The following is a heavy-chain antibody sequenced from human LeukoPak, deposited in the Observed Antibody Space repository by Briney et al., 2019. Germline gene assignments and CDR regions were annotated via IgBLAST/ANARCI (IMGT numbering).Heavy chain of an antibody. J-gene: IGHJ4*02. CDR1: GFTFNNYA. D-gene: IGHD6-19*01. Sequence: PGGSLRLSCAASGFTFNNYAMSWVRQAPGKGLEWVSAISGGGGSTFYADSVKGRFTISGDNSRNTLYLQMNSLRAEDTAVYYCAKDLNVAGIYYFDYWAREPWSPSPQ. CDR2: ISGGGGST. CDR3: AKDLNVAGIYYFDY. V-gene: IGHV3-23*01.